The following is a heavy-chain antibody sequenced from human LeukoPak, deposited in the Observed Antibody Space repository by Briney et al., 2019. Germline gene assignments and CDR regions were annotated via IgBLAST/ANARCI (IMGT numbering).Heavy chain of an antibody. CDR2: INHSGST. J-gene: IGHJ4*02. CDR1: GGSFSGYY. CDR3: ARGVPLGGELLRFDY. Sequence: SETLSLTCAVYGGSFSGYYWSWIRQPPGKGLEWIGEINHSGSTNYNPSLKSRVTISVDTSKNQFSLKLSSVIAADTAVYYCARGVPLGGELLRFDYWGQGTLVTVSS. V-gene: IGHV4-34*01. D-gene: IGHD1-26*01.